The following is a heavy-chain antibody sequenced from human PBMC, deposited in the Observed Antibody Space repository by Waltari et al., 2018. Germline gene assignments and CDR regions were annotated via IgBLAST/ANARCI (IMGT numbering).Heavy chain of an antibody. V-gene: IGHV4-39*07. Sequence: QLQLQESGPGLVKPSETLSLTCTVSGGSISSSSYYWGWIRQPPGKGLEWIGSIYYSGSTYNNPSLKSRVTISVDTSKTQFSLKLSSVTAADTAVYYCARDWYSSSSTYYFDYWGQGTLVTVSS. CDR2: IYYSGST. CDR1: GGSISSSSYY. D-gene: IGHD6-6*01. CDR3: ARDWYSSSSTYYFDY. J-gene: IGHJ4*02.